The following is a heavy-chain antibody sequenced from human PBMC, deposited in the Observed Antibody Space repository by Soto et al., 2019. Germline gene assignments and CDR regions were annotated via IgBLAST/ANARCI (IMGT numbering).Heavy chain of an antibody. Sequence: GGSLRLSCATSGFTFGSYALSWVRQAPGKGLEWVSGISGSGGSTYYADSVKGRFTISRDNSKNTLYLQMNSLRAEDTAVYYCAKDLRSSTYYYGMDVWGQGTTVTVSS. CDR2: ISGSGGST. V-gene: IGHV3-23*01. CDR3: AKDLRSSTYYYGMDV. J-gene: IGHJ6*02. CDR1: GFTFGSYA. D-gene: IGHD2-2*01.